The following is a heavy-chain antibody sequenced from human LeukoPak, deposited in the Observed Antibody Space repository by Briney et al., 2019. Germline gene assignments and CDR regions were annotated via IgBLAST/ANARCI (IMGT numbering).Heavy chain of an antibody. V-gene: IGHV3-9*01. CDR1: GFTFDDYA. J-gene: IGHJ4*02. CDR3: AKARVGAAAGYFDY. CDR2: ISWNSGSI. D-gene: IGHD6-13*01. Sequence: PGRSLRLSCAASGFTFDDYAMHWARQAPGKGLEWVSGISWNSGSIGYADSVKGRFTISRDNAKNSLYLQMNSLRAEDTALYYCAKARVGAAAGYFDYWGQGTLVTVSS.